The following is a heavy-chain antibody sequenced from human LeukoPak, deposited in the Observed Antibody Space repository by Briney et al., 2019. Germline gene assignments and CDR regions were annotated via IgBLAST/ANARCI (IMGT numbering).Heavy chain of an antibody. Sequence: PSETLSLTCAVYGGSFSGYYWNWIRDPPAKGLEWIGNRNHSGSNNYNPSLKSRVTISVDTSKNQLSRKLISVTAADTAVYYCARGRRLRSFFDYWGEGTLVTVSS. V-gene: IGHV4-34*01. CDR3: ARGRRLRSFFDY. D-gene: IGHD4-17*01. CDR1: GGSFSGYY. CDR2: RNHSGSN. J-gene: IGHJ4*02.